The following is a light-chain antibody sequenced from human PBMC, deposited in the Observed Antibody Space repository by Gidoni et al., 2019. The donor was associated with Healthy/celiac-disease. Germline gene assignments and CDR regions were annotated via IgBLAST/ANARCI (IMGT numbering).Light chain of an antibody. CDR3: QQRSNWPPVYT. CDR1: QSVGSY. Sequence: IVLTQSPATLSLSPGERATLSCRASQSVGSYLAWYQQKPGQAPRLLIYDASNRATGIPARFSGSWSGTDFTLTISSLEPEDFAVYYCQQRSNWPPVYTFGQGTKLEIK. J-gene: IGKJ2*01. V-gene: IGKV3-11*01. CDR2: DAS.